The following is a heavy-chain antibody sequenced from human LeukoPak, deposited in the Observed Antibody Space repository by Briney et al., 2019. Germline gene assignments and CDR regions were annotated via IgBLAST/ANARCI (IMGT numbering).Heavy chain of an antibody. CDR1: GGSISSYY. CDR3: ARGGYSSGWLKYYFDY. D-gene: IGHD6-19*01. CDR2: IYTSGST. Sequence: SETLSLTCTVSGGSISSYYWSWIRQPAGKGLEWIGRIYTSGSTNYNPALKSRGTISVDKSKNQFSLKLSSVTAADTAVYYCARGGYSSGWLKYYFDYWGQGTLVTVSS. J-gene: IGHJ4*02. V-gene: IGHV4-4*07.